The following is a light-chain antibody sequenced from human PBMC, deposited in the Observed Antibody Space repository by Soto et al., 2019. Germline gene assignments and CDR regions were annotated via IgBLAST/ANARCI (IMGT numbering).Light chain of an antibody. CDR2: DAS. Sequence: EIVLTQSPATRSLSPGERATLSGRGSQTFSSHLAWYQQKPGQAPRLLIYDASKRATGIPARFSGRGSGTDFTLTISSLEPEDFAVYYCQQRSNWPPVITFGQGTRLEIK. CDR1: QTFSSH. V-gene: IGKV3-11*01. J-gene: IGKJ5*01. CDR3: QQRSNWPPVIT.